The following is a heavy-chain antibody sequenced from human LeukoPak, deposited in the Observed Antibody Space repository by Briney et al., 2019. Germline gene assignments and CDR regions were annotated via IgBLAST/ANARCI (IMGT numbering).Heavy chain of an antibody. CDR3: ASLAVVVPAAMI. D-gene: IGHD2-2*01. V-gene: IGHV4-30-2*01. Sequence: SQTLSLTCAVSGGSISSGGYSWSWIRQPPGKGLEWIGYICHSGSTYYNPSLKSRVTISVDRSKNQFSLKLSSVTAADTAVYYCASLAVVVPAAMIWGQGTLVTVSS. CDR2: ICHSGST. CDR1: GGSISSGGYS. J-gene: IGHJ4*02.